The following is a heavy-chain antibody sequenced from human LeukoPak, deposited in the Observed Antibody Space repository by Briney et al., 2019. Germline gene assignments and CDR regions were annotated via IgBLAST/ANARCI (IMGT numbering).Heavy chain of an antibody. J-gene: IGHJ4*02. CDR1: GFTFSSCV. V-gene: IGHV3-33*01. CDR2: IWSDGNNK. CDR3: ARESNTVNDY. D-gene: IGHD2/OR15-2a*01. Sequence: GGSLRLSRAASGFTFSSCVMHWARQAPGKGPEWVAAIWSDGNNKYYADSVKGRFTISRDNSKNTLYLQINSLRAEDTAVYYCARESNTVNDYWGQGTLVTVSS.